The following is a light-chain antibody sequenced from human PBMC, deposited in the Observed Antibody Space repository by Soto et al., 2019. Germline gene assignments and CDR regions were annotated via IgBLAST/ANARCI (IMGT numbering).Light chain of an antibody. CDR3: CSYAGSYTFVYV. V-gene: IGLV2-11*01. CDR2: DVS. Sequence: QSALTQPRSVSGSPGQSVTISCTGTSSDVGGYNYVSWYQQHPGKAPKLMIYDVSKRPSGVPDRFSGSKSGNTASLTISGLQAEYEADYYCCSYAGSYTFVYVFGTGTKLTVL. J-gene: IGLJ1*01. CDR1: SSDVGGYNY.